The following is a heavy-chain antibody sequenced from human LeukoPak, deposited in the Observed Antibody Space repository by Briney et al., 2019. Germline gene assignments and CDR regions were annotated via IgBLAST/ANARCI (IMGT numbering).Heavy chain of an antibody. D-gene: IGHD6-6*01. J-gene: IGHJ4*02. V-gene: IGHV1-46*01. CDR2: INPSGGST. CDR1: GYTFTSYF. CDR3: ARTAGRTFDY. Sequence: ASVKASCKASGYTFTSYFMRWVRQAPGQGLEWMGIINPSGGSTSYAQKFQGRVTMTRDTSTSTVYMELSSLRSEDTAVYYCARTAGRTFDYWGQGTLVTVSS.